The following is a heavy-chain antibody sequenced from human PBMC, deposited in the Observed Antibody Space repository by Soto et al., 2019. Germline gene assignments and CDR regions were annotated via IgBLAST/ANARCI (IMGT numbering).Heavy chain of an antibody. CDR1: GFTFSRYG. CDR3: AILVGAVADTPPIDY. V-gene: IGHV3-30*03. J-gene: IGHJ4*02. CDR2: ISYDGSYK. D-gene: IGHD6-19*01. Sequence: QVQLVESGGGVVQPGRSLRLSCAASGFTFSRYGMHWVRQAPGKGLEWVAVISYDGSYKDYADSVKGRFTISRDKSKNTLYLQMNSLRAEDTAVDYCAILVGAVADTPPIDYWGQGTLVTVSS.